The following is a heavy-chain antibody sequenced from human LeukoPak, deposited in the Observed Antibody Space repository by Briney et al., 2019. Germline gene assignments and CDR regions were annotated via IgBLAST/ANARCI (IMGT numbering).Heavy chain of an antibody. CDR3: GKSYYGSGSYYPVGDY. CDR2: IPYDGNYK. V-gene: IGHV3-30*02. D-gene: IGHD3-10*01. Sequence: LPGGSLRLSCAASGFKFSDHYIDWVRQAPGKGLEWVAFIPYDGNYKYYADSVKGRFTISRDNSKNALFLQMNSLRVEDTAVYYCGKSYYGSGSYYPVGDYWGQGTPVTVSS. CDR1: GFKFSDHY. J-gene: IGHJ4*02.